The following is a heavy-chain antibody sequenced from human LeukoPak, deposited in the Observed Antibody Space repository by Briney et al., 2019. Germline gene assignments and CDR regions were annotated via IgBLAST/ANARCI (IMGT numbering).Heavy chain of an antibody. CDR1: GGSISSYY. CDR3: ARGADRYSTSWFLDS. CDR2: IYYSGST. J-gene: IGHJ4*02. Sequence: SETLSLTCTVSGGSISSYYWSWIRQPPGKGLEWIGYIYYSGSTNYSPSLKSRVTISVDTSKNQFSLKLSSVTAADTAVYYCARGADRYSTSWFLDSWGQGTLVTVSS. V-gene: IGHV4-59*01. D-gene: IGHD6-13*01.